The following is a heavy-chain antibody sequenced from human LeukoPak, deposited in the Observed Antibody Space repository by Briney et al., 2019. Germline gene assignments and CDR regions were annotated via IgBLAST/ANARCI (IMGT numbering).Heavy chain of an antibody. CDR1: GGSISSYY. Sequence: RSSETLSLTCTVSGGSISSYYWSWIRQPPGKGLEWIGNIYYSGSTNYNPSLKSRATISVDTSKNQFSLKLSSVTAADTAVYYCTRGSIAYYYMDVWGKGTTVTISS. J-gene: IGHJ6*03. V-gene: IGHV4-59*01. CDR3: TRGSIAYYYMDV. D-gene: IGHD3-22*01. CDR2: IYYSGST.